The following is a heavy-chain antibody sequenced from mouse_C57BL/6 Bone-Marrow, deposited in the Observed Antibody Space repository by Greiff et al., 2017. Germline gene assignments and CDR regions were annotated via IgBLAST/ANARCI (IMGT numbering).Heavy chain of an antibody. CDR1: GFTFSDYG. CDR2: ISSGSSTI. Sequence: EVQGVESGGGLVKPGGSLKLSCAASGFTFSDYGMHWVRQAPEKRLEWVAYISSGSSTIYYADTVKGRFTISRDNAKHTLFLQMTSLRSEDTAMYYCARGRTTAVAKGYAMDYWGQGTSVTVSS. J-gene: IGHJ4*01. CDR3: ARGRTTAVAKGYAMDY. V-gene: IGHV5-17*01. D-gene: IGHD1-1*01.